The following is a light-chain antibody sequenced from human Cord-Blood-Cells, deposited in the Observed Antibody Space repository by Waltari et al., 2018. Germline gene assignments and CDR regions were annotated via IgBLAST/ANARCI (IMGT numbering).Light chain of an antibody. CDR2: QDS. CDR3: CSYAGSYTWV. V-gene: IGLV3-1*01. Sequence: SYELTQPPSVSVSPGQTASITCSGDKLGDKYACWYQQKPGQSPVLVIYQDSKRPSGIPERFSGSNSGNTASLTISGLQAEDEADYYCCSYAGSYTWVFGGGTKLTVL. CDR1: KLGDKY. J-gene: IGLJ3*02.